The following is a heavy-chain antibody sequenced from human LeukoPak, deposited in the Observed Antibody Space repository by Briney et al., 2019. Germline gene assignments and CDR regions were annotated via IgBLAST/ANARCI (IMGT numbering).Heavy chain of an antibody. CDR3: ARVGVAVAGHVGYFDY. CDR1: GGSISSGDYY. CDR2: IYYSGST. Sequence: SETLSLTCTVSGGSISSGDYYWSWIRQPPGKGLEWIGYIYYSGSTYYNPSLKSRVTISVDTSKNQFSLKLSSVTAADTAVCYCARVGVAVAGHVGYFDYWGQGTLVTVSS. J-gene: IGHJ4*02. V-gene: IGHV4-30-4*01. D-gene: IGHD6-19*01.